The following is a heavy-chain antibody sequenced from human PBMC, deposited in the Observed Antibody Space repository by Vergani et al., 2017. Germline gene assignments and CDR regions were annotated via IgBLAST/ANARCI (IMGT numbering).Heavy chain of an antibody. CDR3: ARLAVTSYYYGMDV. V-gene: IGHV4-61*02. CDR2: IYTSESS. CDR1: GGSISSGSYY. J-gene: IGHJ6*02. Sequence: QVQLQESGPGLVKPSQTLSLTCTVSGGSISSGSYYWSWIRQPAGKGLEWIGHIYTSESSNYNPSLKSRVTISVDTSKNQFSLKLSSVTAADTAVYYCARLAVTSYYYGMDVWGQGTTVTVSS.